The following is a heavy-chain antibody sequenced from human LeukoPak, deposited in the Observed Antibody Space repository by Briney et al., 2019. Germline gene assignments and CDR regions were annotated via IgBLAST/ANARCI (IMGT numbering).Heavy chain of an antibody. CDR3: GMSGDRVPLQDDVFDV. J-gene: IGHJ3*01. CDR2: IYPGDSGP. D-gene: IGHD1-26*01. Sequence: GESLKISCKVPGSSFTSYCIGWVRQMPGKGLEWMGIIYPGDSGPTYSPSFQGQVTISVDKSINTAYLQWSSLQASDTAMYYCGMSGDRVPLQDDVFDVWGQGTMVTVST. V-gene: IGHV5-51*01. CDR1: GSSFTSYC.